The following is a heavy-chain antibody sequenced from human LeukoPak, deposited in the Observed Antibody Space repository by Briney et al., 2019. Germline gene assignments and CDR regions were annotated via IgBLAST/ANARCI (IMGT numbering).Heavy chain of an antibody. J-gene: IGHJ4*02. CDR3: VREDTPATANY. D-gene: IGHD2-21*02. V-gene: IGHV3-23*01. Sequence: GGSLRLSCAASVFNFANHSMSWVRQTPGKGLEWVSAISGGGDITYYADSVTGRFTISRDNSKDTLFLQMHSLRPGDTAVYYCVREDTPATANYWGQGTLVTISS. CDR1: VFNFANHS. CDR2: ISGGGDIT.